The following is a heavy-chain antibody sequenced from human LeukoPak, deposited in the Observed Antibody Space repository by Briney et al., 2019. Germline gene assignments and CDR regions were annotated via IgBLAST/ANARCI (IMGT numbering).Heavy chain of an antibody. CDR1: GFTFSRYA. D-gene: IGHD3-10*01. CDR3: VKDSSSASYFDY. V-gene: IGHV3-64D*06. Sequence: GGSLRLSCSASGFTFSRYAMHWVRQAPGKGLEYVSAISSNGGSTYYADSVKGRFTISRDNSRNTLHLQMSSLRVEDTAEYYCVKDSSSASYFDYWGQGTLVTVPS. J-gene: IGHJ4*02. CDR2: ISSNGGST.